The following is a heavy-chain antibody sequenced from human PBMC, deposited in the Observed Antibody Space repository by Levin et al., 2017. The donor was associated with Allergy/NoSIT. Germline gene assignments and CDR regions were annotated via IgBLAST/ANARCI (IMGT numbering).Heavy chain of an antibody. D-gene: IGHD2-2*01. Sequence: SETLSLTCAVYGGSFSGYYWSWIRQPPGKGLEWIGEINHSGSTNYNPSLKSRVTISVDTSKNQFSLKLSSVTAADTAVYYCARGGGYCSSTSCYPILNYYYDYGMDGWGQGTTVTVSS. CDR2: INHSGST. CDR3: ARGGGYCSSTSCYPILNYYYDYGMDG. V-gene: IGHV4-34*01. J-gene: IGHJ6*02. CDR1: GGSFSGYY.